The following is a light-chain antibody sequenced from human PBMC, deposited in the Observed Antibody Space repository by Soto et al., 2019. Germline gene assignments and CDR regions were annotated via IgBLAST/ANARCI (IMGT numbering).Light chain of an antibody. V-gene: IGLV1-47*01. CDR1: SSNIGSSY. CDR3: AAWDDSLSGYV. J-gene: IGLJ1*01. CDR2: RNN. Sequence: QSVLTQPPSASGTPRQRVTISCSGSSSNIGSSYVYWYQQVPGTAPKLLIYRNNQRPSGVPDRVSGSKSGTSASLAISGLRSEDEADYYCAAWDDSLSGYVFGTGTKVTVL.